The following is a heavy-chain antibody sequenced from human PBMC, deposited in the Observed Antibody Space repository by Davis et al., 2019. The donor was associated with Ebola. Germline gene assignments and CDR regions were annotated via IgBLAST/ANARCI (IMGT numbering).Heavy chain of an antibody. CDR1: GFTFDDYA. CDR3: ARASHRLLMYYFDN. V-gene: IGHV3-9*01. J-gene: IGHJ4*02. CDR2: ISWNSGSI. Sequence: GESLKISCAASGFTFDDYAMHWVRQAPGKGLEWVSGISWNSGSIGYADSVKGRFTISRDNAKNSLYLQMNSLRAEDTALYYCARASHRLLMYYFDNWGQGTLVTVSS. D-gene: IGHD2-8*01.